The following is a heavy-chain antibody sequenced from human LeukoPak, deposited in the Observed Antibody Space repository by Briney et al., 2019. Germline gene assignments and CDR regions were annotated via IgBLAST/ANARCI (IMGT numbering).Heavy chain of an antibody. CDR2: IYYTGRT. D-gene: IGHD1/OR15-1a*01. CDR3: ARDGLEQWFDP. CDR1: GGSISSSSYY. V-gene: IGHV4-39*07. Sequence: SETLSLTCTVSGGSISSSSYYWGWIRQPPGKGLEWIGSIYYTGRTYYNPSLKSRVTISVDTSKNQFSLKLSSVTAADTAVYYCARDGLEQWFDPWGQGTLVTVSS. J-gene: IGHJ5*02.